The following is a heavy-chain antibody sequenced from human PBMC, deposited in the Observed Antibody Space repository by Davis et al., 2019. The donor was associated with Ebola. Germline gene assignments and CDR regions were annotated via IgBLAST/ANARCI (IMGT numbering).Heavy chain of an antibody. CDR3: ARDVPYYYDSSGYFDY. J-gene: IGHJ4*02. CDR2: ISGSGGST. V-gene: IGHV3-23*01. Sequence: GGSLRLSCAASGFTFSSYSMNWVRQAPGKGLEWVSAISGSGGSTYYADSVKGRFTISRDNSKNTLYLQMNSLRAEDTAVYYCARDVPYYYDSSGYFDYWGQGTLVTVSS. D-gene: IGHD3-22*01. CDR1: GFTFSSYS.